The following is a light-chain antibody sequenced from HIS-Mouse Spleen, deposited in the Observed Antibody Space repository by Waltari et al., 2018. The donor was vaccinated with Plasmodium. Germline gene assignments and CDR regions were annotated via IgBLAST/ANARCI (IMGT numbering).Light chain of an antibody. CDR3: SSYAGSNNLV. CDR2: EGS. J-gene: IGLJ2*01. V-gene: IGLV2-8*01. Sequence: QSALTQPPSASGSPGQSVTISCTGTSSDVGGYNYVPWYQQHPGKAPKLMIYEGSKRPSGFPDRFSGSKSGNTASLTVSGLQAEDEADYYCSSYAGSNNLVFGGGTKLTVL. CDR1: SSDVGGYNY.